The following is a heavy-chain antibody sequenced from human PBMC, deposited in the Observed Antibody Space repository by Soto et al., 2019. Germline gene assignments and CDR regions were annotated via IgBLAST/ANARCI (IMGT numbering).Heavy chain of an antibody. CDR1: GYTFTGYY. D-gene: IGHD3-3*01. J-gene: IGHJ4*02. CDR2: INPNSGGT. Sequence: GASVKVSCKASGYTFTGYYMHWVRQAPGQGLEWTGWINPNSGGTNYAQKFQGWVTMTRDTSISTAYMELSRLRSDDTAVYYCAGGDLITIFGVVITPFDDWGQGTLVTVSS. V-gene: IGHV1-2*04. CDR3: AGGDLITIFGVVITPFDD.